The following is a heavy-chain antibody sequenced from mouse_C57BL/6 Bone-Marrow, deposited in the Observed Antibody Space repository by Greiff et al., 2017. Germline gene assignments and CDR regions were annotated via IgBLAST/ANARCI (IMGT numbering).Heavy chain of an antibody. D-gene: IGHD2-5*01. J-gene: IGHJ2*01. V-gene: IGHV5-16*01. CDR2: INYDGSST. CDR1: GFTFSDYY. Sequence: SEGGLVQPGSSMKLSCTASGFTFSDYYMAWVRQVPEKGLEWVANINYDGSSTYYLDSLKSRFIISRDNAKNILYLQMSSLKSEDTATYYCARHSNYFDYWGQGTTLTVSS. CDR3: ARHSNYFDY.